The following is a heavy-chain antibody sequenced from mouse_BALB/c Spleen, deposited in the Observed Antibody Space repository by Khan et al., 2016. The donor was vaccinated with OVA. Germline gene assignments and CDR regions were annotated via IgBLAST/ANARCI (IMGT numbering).Heavy chain of an antibody. Sequence: QVQLKQSGPGLVAPSQSLSITCTVSGFSLSRYSVHWVRQPPGKGLEWLGMIWVGGSTDYNSALKSRLSISKDKSKSQVFLKMNSLQTDDTAMYYCARNRDGGSYWYFDVWGAGTTVTVSS. CDR3: ARNRDGGSYWYFDV. CDR1: GFSLSRYS. J-gene: IGHJ1*01. V-gene: IGHV2-6-4*01. CDR2: IWVGGST. D-gene: IGHD3-3*01.